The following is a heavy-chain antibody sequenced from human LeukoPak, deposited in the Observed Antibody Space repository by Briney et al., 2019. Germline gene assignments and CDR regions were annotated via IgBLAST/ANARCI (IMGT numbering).Heavy chain of an antibody. CDR2: ISGSSGRT. D-gene: IGHD3-22*01. CDR3: ARQHYYHWFDP. J-gene: IGHJ5*02. CDR1: GFTFSSYA. V-gene: IGHV3-23*01. Sequence: PGGSLRLSCAASGFTFSSYAMSWVRQAPGKGLEWVSAISGSSGRTYCADSVKGRFTISRDNSKNTLYLQMNSLRVEDTAVYYCARQHYYHWFDPWGQGTLVTVSS.